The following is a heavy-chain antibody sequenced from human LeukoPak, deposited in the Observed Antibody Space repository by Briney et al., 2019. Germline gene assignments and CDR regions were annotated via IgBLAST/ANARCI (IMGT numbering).Heavy chain of an antibody. CDR1: GGTFSSYA. V-gene: IGHV1-69*13. D-gene: IGHD3-16*01. CDR3: AITAVVWGQLPNSDY. CDR2: IIPIFGTA. Sequence: SVKVSCKASGGTFSSYAISWVRQAPGQGLEWMGGIIPIFGTANYAQRFQGRVTITADESTSTAYMELSSLRSEDTAVYYCAITAVVWGQLPNSDYWGQGTLVTVSS. J-gene: IGHJ4*02.